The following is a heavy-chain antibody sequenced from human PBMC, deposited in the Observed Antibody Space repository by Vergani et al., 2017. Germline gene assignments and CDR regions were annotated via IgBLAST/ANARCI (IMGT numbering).Heavy chain of an antibody. J-gene: IGHJ4*02. Sequence: QVQLVQSGAEVKKPGASVKVSCKASGYTFTGYYMHWVRQAPGQGLEWMGRINPNSGGTNYAQKFQGRGTMTRDTSISTAYMELSRLRSDDTAVYYCARASRIVVVPAALVYWGQGTLVTVSS. CDR3: ARASRIVVVPAALVY. D-gene: IGHD2-2*01. CDR2: INPNSGGT. V-gene: IGHV1-2*06. CDR1: GYTFTGYY.